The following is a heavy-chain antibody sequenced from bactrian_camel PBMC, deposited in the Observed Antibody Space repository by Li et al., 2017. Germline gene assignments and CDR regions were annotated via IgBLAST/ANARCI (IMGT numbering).Heavy chain of an antibody. Sequence: ESGGGLVQPGGCLRLSCDASGFLLNYYWMYWVRQAPGKGLEWVSGISSGGGTTYYADSLKGRFIIYTDIAENTVNLQMNSLKPEDTAMYYCAAGASLRRCWTFRETDFGYWGQGTQVTVS. CDR3: AAGASLRRCWTFRETDFGY. D-gene: IGHD3*01. J-gene: IGHJ6*01. CDR2: ISSGGGTT. V-gene: IGHV3S25*01. CDR1: GFLLNYYW.